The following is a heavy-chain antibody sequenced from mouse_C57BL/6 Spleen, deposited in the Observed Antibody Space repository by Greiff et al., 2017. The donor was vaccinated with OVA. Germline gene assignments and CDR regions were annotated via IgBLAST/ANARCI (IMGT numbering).Heavy chain of an antibody. J-gene: IGHJ2*01. CDR1: GYTFTDYE. CDR2: IDPETGGT. D-gene: IGHD1-1*01. Sequence: QVQLKQSGAELVRPGASVTLSCKASGYTFTDYEMHWVKQRPVHGLEWIGAIDPETGGTDYNQKFKGKAILTADKSSSTAYMELRSLTSEDAAVYYCTRYGTGSFDYWGQGTTLTVSS. V-gene: IGHV1-15*01. CDR3: TRYGTGSFDY.